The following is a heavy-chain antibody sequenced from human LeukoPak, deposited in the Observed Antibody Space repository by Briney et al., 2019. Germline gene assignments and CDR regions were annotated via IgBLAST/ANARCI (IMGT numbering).Heavy chain of an antibody. CDR3: ARYSTVTVYYFDH. V-gene: IGHV1-2*02. J-gene: IGHJ4*02. CDR1: GYTFTGYY. Sequence: GASVKVSCKASGYTFTGYYMHWVRQAPGQGLEWMGWINPNSGGTNSAQMFQGRVTMTRDTSISTAYMELSRLRSDDTAVYYCARYSTVTVYYFDHWGQGTLVTVSS. CDR2: INPNSGGT. D-gene: IGHD4-17*01.